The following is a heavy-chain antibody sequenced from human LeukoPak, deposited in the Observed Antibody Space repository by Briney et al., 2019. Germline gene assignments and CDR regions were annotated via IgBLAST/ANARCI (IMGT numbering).Heavy chain of an antibody. CDR2: IYPGDSNT. V-gene: IGHV5-51*01. CDR1: GYRFTTYW. Sequence: GESLKISFKGSGYRFTTYWIGWVRQMPGKGLESMGIIYPGDSNTTYSPSFQGQVTISADRSINTAYLQWSSLKASDTAMYYCATLVDTAAAWGQGTLVTVSS. CDR3: ATLVDTAAA. D-gene: IGHD5-18*01. J-gene: IGHJ5*02.